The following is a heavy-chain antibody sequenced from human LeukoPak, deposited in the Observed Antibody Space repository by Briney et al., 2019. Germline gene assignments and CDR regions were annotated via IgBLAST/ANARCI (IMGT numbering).Heavy chain of an antibody. J-gene: IGHJ3*02. CDR3: ARESITMVRGVRGNAFDI. CDR2: ISSSSSTI. V-gene: IGHV3-48*04. CDR1: GFTFSSYS. Sequence: GGSLRLSCAASGFTFSSYSMNWVRQAPGKGLEWVSYISSSSSTIYYADSVKGRFTISRDNAKNSLYLQMNSLRAEDTAVYYCARESITMVRGVRGNAFDIWGQGTMVTVSS. D-gene: IGHD3-10*01.